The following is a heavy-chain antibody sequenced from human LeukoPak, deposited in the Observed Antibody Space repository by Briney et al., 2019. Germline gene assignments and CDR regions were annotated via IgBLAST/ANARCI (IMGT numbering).Heavy chain of an antibody. CDR2: IYPGDSDT. CDR1: GYSFTSYW. J-gene: IGHJ4*02. Sequence: GESLQISCKGSGYSFTSYWIGWVRQMPGKGLEWMGIIYPGDSDTRYSPSFQGQVTISADKSISTAYQQWSSLKASDTAMYYCARTKDYYGSGSYYNMPDYWGQGTLVTVSS. CDR3: ARTKDYYGSGSYYNMPDY. V-gene: IGHV5-51*01. D-gene: IGHD3-10*01.